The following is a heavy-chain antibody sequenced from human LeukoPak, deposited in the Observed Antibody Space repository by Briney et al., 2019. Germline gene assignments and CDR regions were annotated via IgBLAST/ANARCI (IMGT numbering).Heavy chain of an antibody. Sequence: GGSLRLSCAASGFTFSSYAMSWVRQAPGKGLEWVTAISGNGGSTYYADSVRGRFTISRDNSYSTLYLQMDSLRLEDTAVYYCAKRGYCSGGSCNYYYYYALDVWGQGTTITVSS. CDR1: GFTFSSYA. J-gene: IGHJ6*02. CDR3: AKRGYCSGGSCNYYYYYALDV. D-gene: IGHD2-15*01. CDR2: ISGNGGST. V-gene: IGHV3-23*01.